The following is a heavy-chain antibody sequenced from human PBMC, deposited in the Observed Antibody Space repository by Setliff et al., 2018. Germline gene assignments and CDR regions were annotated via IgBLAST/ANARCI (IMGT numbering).Heavy chain of an antibody. CDR2: ISTRNDDT. CDR1: GYTFISYG. V-gene: IGHV1-18*01. CDR3: ARRSGDRGMTTGWPDDFDY. D-gene: IGHD4-17*01. Sequence: ASVKVSCKASGYTFISYGISWLRQAPGQGFEWMGWISTRNDDTGYAQKFKGRVTLTTDTSTNTAYMELRSLRSDDTAVYYCARRSGDRGMTTGWPDDFDYWGRGTLVTVSS. J-gene: IGHJ4*01.